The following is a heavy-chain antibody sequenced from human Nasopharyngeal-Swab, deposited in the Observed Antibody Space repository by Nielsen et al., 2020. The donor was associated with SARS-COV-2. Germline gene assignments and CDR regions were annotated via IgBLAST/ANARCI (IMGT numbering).Heavy chain of an antibody. Sequence: VRQAPGKGLERVANIKQDGSEKYYVDSVKGRFTISRDNSKNTLYLQMNSLRAEDTAVYYCARASKFFLGYCSGGSCYKNWFDPWGQGTLVTVSS. CDR3: ARASKFFLGYCSGGSCYKNWFDP. V-gene: IGHV3-7*02. J-gene: IGHJ5*02. D-gene: IGHD2-15*01. CDR2: IKQDGSEK.